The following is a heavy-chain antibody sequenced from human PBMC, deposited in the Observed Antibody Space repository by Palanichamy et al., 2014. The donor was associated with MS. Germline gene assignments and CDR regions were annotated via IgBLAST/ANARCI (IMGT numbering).Heavy chain of an antibody. Sequence: EVHLLEVWGRAWYSLGGPVRLSCAASGFTFGHLCHDLGPPGSREGGWSGVSSVSGSGGGTYYADSVKGRFTVSRDNSKNTLYLQMDSLRAKDTAVYYCAKAVREDNARAIIISLAFYGMDVWGQGATVTVSS. CDR1: GFTFGHLC. CDR3: AKAVREDNARAIIISLAFYGMDV. CDR2: VSGSGGGT. D-gene: IGHD2-15*01. J-gene: IGHJ6*02. V-gene: IGHV3-23*01.